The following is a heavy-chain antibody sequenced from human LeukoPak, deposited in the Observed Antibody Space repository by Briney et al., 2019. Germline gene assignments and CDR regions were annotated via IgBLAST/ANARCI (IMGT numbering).Heavy chain of an antibody. CDR2: INPNSGGT. J-gene: IGHJ5*02. V-gene: IGHV1-2*02. CDR1: GYTFTGYC. D-gene: IGHD6-13*01. Sequence: GASVKVSCKASGYTFTGYCIHWVRQAPGQGLEWMGWINPNSGGTNYAQKFQGRVTMTRDTSISTAYMELSRLRSDDTAVYYCSRVWSFSSPLGAVWFDPWGQGTLVTVSS. CDR3: SRVWSFSSPLGAVWFDP.